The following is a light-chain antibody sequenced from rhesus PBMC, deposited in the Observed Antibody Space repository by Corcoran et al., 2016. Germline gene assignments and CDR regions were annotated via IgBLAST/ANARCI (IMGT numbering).Light chain of an antibody. CDR3: QQYNNWNRT. J-gene: IGKJ1*01. V-gene: IGKV3S9*01. CDR1: QSVSSY. CDR2: GAS. Sequence: EIVMTQSPATLSLSPGERATLSCRASQSVSSYVAWYQQKPEQAPRLLIYGASIRATGIPDRFSGSGSGTDFTLIISSLEPEDVGVYYCQQYNNWNRTFGQGTKVEIK.